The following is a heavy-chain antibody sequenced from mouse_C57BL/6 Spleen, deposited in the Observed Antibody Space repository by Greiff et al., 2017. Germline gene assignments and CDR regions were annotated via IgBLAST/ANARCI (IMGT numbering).Heavy chain of an antibody. Sequence: QVQLQQSGGELMKPGASVKLSCKATGYILTDYWIEWVKQRPGHGLEWIGRIFPGSGSTNYNEKFKGKATFTADTSSITAYMQFSSLTTEDSAIYYCARGDYFSRFTYWGQGTLVTVSA. CDR2: IFPGSGST. D-gene: IGHD2-5*01. CDR3: ARGDYFSRFTY. J-gene: IGHJ3*01. CDR1: GYILTDYW. V-gene: IGHV1-9*01.